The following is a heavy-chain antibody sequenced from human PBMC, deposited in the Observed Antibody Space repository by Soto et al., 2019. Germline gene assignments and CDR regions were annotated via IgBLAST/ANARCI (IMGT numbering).Heavy chain of an antibody. CDR1: GFTFSSYW. J-gene: IGHJ4*02. D-gene: IGHD1-26*01. Sequence: GSLRLSCAASGFTFSSYWMHWVRQAPGKGLVWVSRINSDGSSTSYADSVKGRFTISRDNAKNTLYLQMNSLRAEDTAVYYCASLWELSLAFDYWGQGTLVTVSS. V-gene: IGHV3-74*01. CDR2: INSDGSST. CDR3: ASLWELSLAFDY.